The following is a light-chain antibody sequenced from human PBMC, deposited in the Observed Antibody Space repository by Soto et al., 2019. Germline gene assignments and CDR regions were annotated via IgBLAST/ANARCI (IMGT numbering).Light chain of an antibody. Sequence: DIVLTQSPATLSLSPGERATLYCGASQRVSGGFLAWYQQKPGLAPRLILYDTSFRATGIPDRFIGIGSGTDFTLTISRLDPEDFAVDDCQQYGSSPSFGQGTKVDI. CDR3: QQYGSSPS. CDR1: QRVSGGF. J-gene: IGKJ1*01. CDR2: DTS. V-gene: IGKV3D-20*01.